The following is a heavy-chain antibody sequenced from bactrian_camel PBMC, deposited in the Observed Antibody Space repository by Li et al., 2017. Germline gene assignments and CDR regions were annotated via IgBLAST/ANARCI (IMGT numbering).Heavy chain of an antibody. V-gene: IGHV3S63*01. CDR3: AANGRPCRTLYNCSYCPSGD. Sequence: HVQLVESGRGSVQAGETLRLSCTVSGFTFDDSDMSWYRQAPGKEHEALAAIDSDGAATYSALVKGRFTISRDNAKNTVYLHMNSLKPEDTAVYYCAANGRPCRTLYNCSYCPSGDWGQGTQVTVS. CDR1: GFTFDDSD. J-gene: IGHJ4*01. CDR2: IDSDGAA. D-gene: IGHD2*01.